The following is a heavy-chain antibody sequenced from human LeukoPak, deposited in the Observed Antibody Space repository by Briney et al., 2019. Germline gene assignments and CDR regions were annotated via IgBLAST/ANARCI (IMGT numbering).Heavy chain of an antibody. J-gene: IGHJ4*02. Sequence: GGSLRLSCAASGFSFSSYAMSWVRQAPGKGLEWVSGISDSGDTTWDADSVKGRFTISRDNYKNTVYQQMNSLRAEDTAVYYCAKNSNWETDYWGQGTLVTVSS. CDR3: AKNSNWETDY. V-gene: IGHV3-23*01. CDR1: GFSFSSYA. D-gene: IGHD1-26*01. CDR2: ISDSGDTT.